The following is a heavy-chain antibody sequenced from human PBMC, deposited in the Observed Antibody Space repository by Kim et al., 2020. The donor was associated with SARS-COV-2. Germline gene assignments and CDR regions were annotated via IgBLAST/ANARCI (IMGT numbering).Heavy chain of an antibody. J-gene: IGHJ5*02. Sequence: GGSLRLSCAASGFTFSASGMTWVRRAAGEGLECVSGINSIGDSTYYADSVKGRFTISRDNSKNTLFLQMNSLRADDTAIYYCAKAMTGCYLIPLDRWGQG. CDR2: INSIGDST. CDR3: AKAMTGCYLIPLDR. CDR1: GFTFSASG. V-gene: IGHV3-23*01. D-gene: IGHD3-9*01.